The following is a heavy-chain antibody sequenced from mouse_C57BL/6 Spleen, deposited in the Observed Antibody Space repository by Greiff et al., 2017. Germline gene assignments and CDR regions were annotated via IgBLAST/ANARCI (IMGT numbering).Heavy chain of an antibody. CDR3: ASYYYGSSDGWFAY. D-gene: IGHD1-1*01. CDR2: INPSSGYT. J-gene: IGHJ3*01. V-gene: IGHV1-7*01. CDR1: GYTFTSYW. Sequence: VQLQQSGAELAKPGASVKLSCKASGYTFTSYWMHWVKQRPGQGLEWIGYINPSSGYTKYNQKFKDKATLTADKSSSTAYMQLRRLTYEDSAVYYCASYYYGSSDGWFAYWGQGTLVTVSA.